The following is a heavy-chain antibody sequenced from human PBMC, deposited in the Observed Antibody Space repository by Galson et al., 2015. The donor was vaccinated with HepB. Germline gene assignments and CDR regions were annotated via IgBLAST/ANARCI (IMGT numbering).Heavy chain of an antibody. Sequence: SVKVSCKASGYTFTNYAMHWVRQAPGQRLEWMGWINAGNGNTKYSQKFQGRVTITRDTSASTAYMELSSLRSEDTAVYYCATYGYSGYDFGYYYGMDVWGQGTTVTVSS. CDR3: ATYGYSGYDFGYYYGMDV. V-gene: IGHV1-3*01. D-gene: IGHD5-12*01. CDR1: GYTFTNYA. CDR2: INAGNGNT. J-gene: IGHJ6*02.